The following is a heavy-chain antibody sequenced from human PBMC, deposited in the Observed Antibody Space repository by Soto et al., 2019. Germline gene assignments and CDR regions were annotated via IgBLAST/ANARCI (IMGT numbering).Heavy chain of an antibody. D-gene: IGHD3-10*01. CDR1: GDTFSFYP. V-gene: IGHV1-69*10. Sequence: EASVKVSCKASGDTFSFYPINWVRQAPGLGLEWVGGINPILSMSNYAQKFQGRVTMTADKSTSTAYMELRSLRSEDTAMYYCATSYGSGYRAFDYWGQGALVTVSS. CDR3: ATSYGSGYRAFDY. CDR2: INPILSMS. J-gene: IGHJ4*02.